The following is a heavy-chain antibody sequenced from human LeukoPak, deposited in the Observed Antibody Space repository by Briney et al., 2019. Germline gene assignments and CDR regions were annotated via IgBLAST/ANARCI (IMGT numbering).Heavy chain of an antibody. CDR1: GFTFGSYG. V-gene: IGHV3-33*01. CDR3: ARDFWNEPSKYFDY. Sequence: GGSLRLSCSASGFTFGSYGMHWVRQAPGKGLEWVALIWYHGNDVDYADSVKGRFTISRDNSKNTLYLRMNSVRAEDTAVYFCARDFWNEPSKYFDYWGQGTLVTVSS. J-gene: IGHJ4*02. D-gene: IGHD3-3*01. CDR2: IWYHGNDV.